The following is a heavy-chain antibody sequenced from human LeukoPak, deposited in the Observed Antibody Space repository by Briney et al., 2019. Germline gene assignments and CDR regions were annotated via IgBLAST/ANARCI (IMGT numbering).Heavy chain of an antibody. Sequence: GGSLRLSCAASGFTFSSYAMSWVRQAPGKGLEWVSAISGSDGSTYYADSVKGRFTISRDNSKNTLYLQMNSLRAEDTAVYYCAKEGANYYDSSGYYYFFDYWGQGTLVTVSS. V-gene: IGHV3-23*01. J-gene: IGHJ4*02. CDR1: GFTFSSYA. D-gene: IGHD3-22*01. CDR3: AKEGANYYDSSGYYYFFDY. CDR2: ISGSDGST.